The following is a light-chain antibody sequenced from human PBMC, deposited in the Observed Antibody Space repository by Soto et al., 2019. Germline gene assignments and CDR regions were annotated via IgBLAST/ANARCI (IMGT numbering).Light chain of an antibody. CDR3: QQYYSYPRT. V-gene: IGKV1-39*01. J-gene: IGKJ1*01. Sequence: DIQMTQSPSSLSASLGDRVAIAFLASQSISSYLNWYQQKPGKAPKLLIYAAYNLQSGVPSRFSGSGSGTDFTLTISCLQSEDFATYYCQQYYSYPRTFGQGTKVDIK. CDR1: QSISSY. CDR2: AAY.